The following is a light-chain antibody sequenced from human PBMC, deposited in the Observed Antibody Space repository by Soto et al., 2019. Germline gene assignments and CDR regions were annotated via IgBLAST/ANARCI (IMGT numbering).Light chain of an antibody. CDR1: QSVSSY. J-gene: IGKJ3*01. CDR3: QQRSNWPIT. CDR2: DAS. V-gene: IGKV3-11*01. Sequence: EIVLTQSPATLSLSPGERATLSCRASQSVSSYLAWYQQKPGQAPRLLIYDASNRATAIPARFSGSGSGTDFTLTSSSLEPEDVAVYYCQQRSNWPITFGPGTKVEIK.